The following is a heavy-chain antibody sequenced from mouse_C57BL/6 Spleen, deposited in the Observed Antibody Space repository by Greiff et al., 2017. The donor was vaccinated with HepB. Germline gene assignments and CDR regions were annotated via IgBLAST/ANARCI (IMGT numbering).Heavy chain of an antibody. V-gene: IGHV5-4*01. J-gene: IGHJ1*03. CDR2: ISDGGSYT. CDR1: GFTFSSYA. Sequence: EVQRVESGGGLVKPGGSLKLSCAASGFTFSSYAMSWVRQTPEKRLEWVATISDGGSYTYYPDNVKGRFTISRDNAKNNLYLQMSHLKSEDTAMYYCARDPGGNWYFDVWGTGTTVTVSS. CDR3: ARDPGGNWYFDV.